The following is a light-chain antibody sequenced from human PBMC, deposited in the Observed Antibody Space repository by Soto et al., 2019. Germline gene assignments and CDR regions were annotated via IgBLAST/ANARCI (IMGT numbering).Light chain of an antibody. Sequence: DIQMTQTPSTLSASVGDTVTITCRASQSLSEWLAWYQQKPGKAPKLLIYDASSLERGVPSRFSGSGSGTEFTLTISSLQPDDFATYYCQQYSDSSGAFGQGTKVDI. V-gene: IGKV1-5*01. CDR3: QQYSDSSGA. CDR1: QSLSEW. J-gene: IGKJ1*01. CDR2: DAS.